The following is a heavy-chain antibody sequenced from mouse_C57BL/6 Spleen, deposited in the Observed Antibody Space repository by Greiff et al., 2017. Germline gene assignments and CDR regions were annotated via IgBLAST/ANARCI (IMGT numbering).Heavy chain of an antibody. J-gene: IGHJ4*01. D-gene: IGHD1-1*01. CDR3: ATTVVAYYAMDY. Sequence: QVQLQQPGAELVKPGASVTLSCKASGYTFTSYWMHWVKQRPGQGLEWIGMIHPNSGSTNYNEKFKSKATLTVDKSSSTAYMQLSSLTSEDSAVYYCATTVVAYYAMDYWGQGTSVTVSS. CDR2: IHPNSGST. V-gene: IGHV1-64*01. CDR1: GYTFTSYW.